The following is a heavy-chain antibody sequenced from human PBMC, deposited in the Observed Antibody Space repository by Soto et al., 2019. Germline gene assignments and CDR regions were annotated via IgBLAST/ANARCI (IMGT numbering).Heavy chain of an antibody. J-gene: IGHJ3*02. CDR3: ATHGWIIPYSGSGYAFDI. Sequence: RASVKVSCKASGYTFTSYGISWVRQDPGQGLEWMGWISAYNGNTNYAQKLQGRVTMTTDTSTSTAYMERRSLRSDDTAVYYCATHGWIIPYSGSGYAFDIRGQGTMVTVSS. CDR1: GYTFTSYG. CDR2: ISAYNGNT. D-gene: IGHD1-26*01. V-gene: IGHV1-18*01.